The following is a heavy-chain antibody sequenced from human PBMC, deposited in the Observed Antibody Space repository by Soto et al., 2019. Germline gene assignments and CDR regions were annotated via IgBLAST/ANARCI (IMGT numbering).Heavy chain of an antibody. CDR3: AKKKGSGGNPELKT. J-gene: IGHJ5*02. CDR2: ISGSGGST. V-gene: IGHV3-23*01. CDR1: WFTFIGHA. Sequence: GGSLRLCWGAAWFTFIGHAMSWVRKAPGRGLEWVSAISGSGGSTYYADSVKGRFTISRDNSKNTLYLQMNSLRAEDTAVYYWAKKKGSGGNPELKTWAEGPLVTVPP. D-gene: IGHD2-15*01.